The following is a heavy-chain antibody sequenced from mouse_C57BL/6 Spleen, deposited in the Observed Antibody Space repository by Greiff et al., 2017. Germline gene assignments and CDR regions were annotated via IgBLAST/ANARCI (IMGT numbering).Heavy chain of an antibody. J-gene: IGHJ2*01. CDR2: ISSGSSTL. D-gene: IGHD2-2*01. Sequence: EVKVVESGGGLVKPGGSLKLSCAASGFTFSDYGMHWVRQAPEKGLEWVAYISSGSSTLYYADTVKGRFTISRDNSKNTLFLQLTSLRSEDTAMYYCARRYGYLYYFDYWGQGTTLTVSS. CDR1: GFTFSDYG. V-gene: IGHV5-17*01. CDR3: ARRYGYLYYFDY.